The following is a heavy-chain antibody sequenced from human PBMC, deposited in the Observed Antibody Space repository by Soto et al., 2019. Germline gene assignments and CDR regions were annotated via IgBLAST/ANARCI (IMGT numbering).Heavy chain of an antibody. J-gene: IGHJ4*02. V-gene: IGHV4-34*01. CDR2: INHSGST. Sequence: PSETLSLTCAVSGGSFSGYYWSWIRQPPGKGLEWIGEINHSGSTNYNPSLKSRVTISVDTSKNQFSLKLSSVTAADTAVYYCARGSAIAAAGTFPFDYWGQGTLVTVSS. D-gene: IGHD6-13*01. CDR1: GGSFSGYY. CDR3: ARGSAIAAAGTFPFDY.